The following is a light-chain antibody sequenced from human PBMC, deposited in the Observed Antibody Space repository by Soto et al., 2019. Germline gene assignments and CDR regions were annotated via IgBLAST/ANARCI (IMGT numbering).Light chain of an antibody. V-gene: IGKV3-20*01. CDR2: GAS. CDR1: QSLTSSY. J-gene: IGKJ1*01. CDR3: QQYGSSSWT. Sequence: EIVLTQSPGTLSLSPGERATLSCRASQSLTSSYLAWYQQKPGQAPRLLIYGASSRATGIPDRFTGSGSGTEFTLTISSLQSEDFAVYYCQQYGSSSWTFGQGTKVE.